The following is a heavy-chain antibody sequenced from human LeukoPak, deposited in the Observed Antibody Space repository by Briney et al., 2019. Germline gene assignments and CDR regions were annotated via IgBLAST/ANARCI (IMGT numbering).Heavy chain of an antibody. J-gene: IGHJ4*02. CDR3: ARGQNYFGSGSPYTYYFDY. CDR2: VSRRGGST. CDR1: CFTFSNDA. Sequence: RTGGSLRLSCAASCFTFSNDAMTWVRQAPGKGLEGVSVVSRRGGSTYDADSVKGRFTISKNNSKNTLYLRMNSLRTEDTAVYFCARGQNYFGSGSPYTYYFDYWGQGVLVTVSS. V-gene: IGHV3-23*01. D-gene: IGHD3-10*01.